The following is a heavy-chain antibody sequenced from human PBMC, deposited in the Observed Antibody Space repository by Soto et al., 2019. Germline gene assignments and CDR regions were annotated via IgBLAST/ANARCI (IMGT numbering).Heavy chain of an antibody. J-gene: IGHJ4*02. Sequence: GGSLRLSCAASGFTFSTYWMHWVRQAPGKGLVWVSRINYDGSSTDYADSVKVRFTISRDNAKNTLYLQMNTLTAEDTAVYYCTRGPRPTSVGTGAYWGQGTLVTVSS. D-gene: IGHD3-10*01. CDR3: TRGPRPTSVGTGAY. CDR1: GFTFSTYW. V-gene: IGHV3-74*01. CDR2: INYDGSST.